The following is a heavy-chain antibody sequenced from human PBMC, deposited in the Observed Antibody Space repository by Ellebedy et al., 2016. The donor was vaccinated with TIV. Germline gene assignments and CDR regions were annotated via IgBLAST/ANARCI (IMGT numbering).Heavy chain of an antibody. Sequence: PGGSLRLSCAASGFTFSSYWMSWVRQAPGKGLEWVSVIYSGGSTYYADSVKGRFTISRDNSKNTLYLQMNSLRAEDTAVYYCAREDSLYGGNTPFDYWGQGTLVTVSS. CDR3: AREDSLYGGNTPFDY. CDR1: GFTFSSYW. CDR2: IYSGGST. D-gene: IGHD4-23*01. J-gene: IGHJ4*02. V-gene: IGHV3-66*01.